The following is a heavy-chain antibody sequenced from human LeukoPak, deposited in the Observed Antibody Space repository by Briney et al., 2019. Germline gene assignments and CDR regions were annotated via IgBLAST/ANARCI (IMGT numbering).Heavy chain of an antibody. J-gene: IGHJ3*02. CDR2: ISGSGGST. Sequence: GGSLSLSCAASGFTFSSYAMSWVRQAPGKGLEWVSAISGSGGSTYYADSVKGRFTISRDNSKNTLYLQMNSLRAEDTAVYYCAKDLSGITIFGVVIIPDAFDIWGQGTMVTVSS. CDR1: GFTFSSYA. V-gene: IGHV3-23*01. CDR3: AKDLSGITIFGVVIIPDAFDI. D-gene: IGHD3-3*01.